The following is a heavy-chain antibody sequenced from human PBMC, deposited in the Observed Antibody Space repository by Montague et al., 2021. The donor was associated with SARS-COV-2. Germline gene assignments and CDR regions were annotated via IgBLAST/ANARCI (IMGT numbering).Heavy chain of an antibody. CDR1: GFSLSTSGMC. CDR3: ARRTYDILTGYDYGMDV. D-gene: IGHD3-9*01. CDR2: IDWDDDK. J-gene: IGHJ6*02. V-gene: IGHV2-70*11. Sequence: PALVKPTQTLTLTCTFSGFSLSTSGMCVSWIRQPPGKALEWLARIDWDDDKYYSPSLKTRLTISTDTSKNQVVLTMTNMDPVDTATYYCARRTYDILTGYDYGMDVWGQGTTVTVSS.